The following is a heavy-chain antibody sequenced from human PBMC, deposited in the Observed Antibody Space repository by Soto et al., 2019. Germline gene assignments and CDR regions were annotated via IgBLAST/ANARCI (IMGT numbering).Heavy chain of an antibody. V-gene: IGHV1-69*13. D-gene: IGHD2-2*01. Sequence: SVKVSCKASGGTFSSYAISWVRQAPGQGLEWMGGIIPIFGTANYAQKLQGRVTITADESTSTAYMELSSLRSEDTAVYYCAIGYCSSTSCYYYGMDVWGQGTTVTVSS. CDR1: GGTFSSYA. CDR2: IIPIFGTA. J-gene: IGHJ6*02. CDR3: AIGYCSSTSCYYYGMDV.